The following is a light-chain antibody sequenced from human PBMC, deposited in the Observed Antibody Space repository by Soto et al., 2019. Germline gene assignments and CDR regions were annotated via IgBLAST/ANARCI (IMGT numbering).Light chain of an antibody. V-gene: IGKV1-39*01. Sequence: IDLTQSPSCLSASGGDTVTIICRASEDINLFLNWYQQQPGKAPQVLIYAASHLQRGVPSRFSGSGSGTYFTLAISSLRHEDFATDYCRQSFTTPRTFGQGTKVDI. CDR1: EDINLF. CDR2: AAS. CDR3: RQSFTTPRT. J-gene: IGKJ1*01.